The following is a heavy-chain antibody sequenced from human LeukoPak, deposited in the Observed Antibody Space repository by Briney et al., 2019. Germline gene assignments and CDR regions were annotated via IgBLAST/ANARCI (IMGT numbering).Heavy chain of an antibody. CDR2: IDPSDSYT. CDR1: GYIFTSYW. J-gene: IGHJ4*02. D-gene: IGHD6-19*01. V-gene: IGHV5-10-1*01. CDR3: ARSEAVAGTINY. Sequence: GESLKISCKGSGYIFTSYWISWVRQMPGKGLEWMGRIDPSDSYTNYSPSFQGHVTISADKSISTAYLQWSSLKASDTAMYYCARSEAVAGTINYWGQGTLVTVSS.